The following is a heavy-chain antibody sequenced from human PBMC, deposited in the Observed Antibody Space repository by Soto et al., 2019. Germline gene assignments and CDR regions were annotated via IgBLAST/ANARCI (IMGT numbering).Heavy chain of an antibody. CDR3: VGHFHARGGGQFPH. D-gene: IGHD3-10*01. CDR2: MSRSGST. CDR1: GGSMNTNTYY. V-gene: IGHV4-39*02. J-gene: IGHJ1*01. Sequence: QLQLQESGPGLVKPSETLSLTCAVSGGSMNTNTYYLGWIRQPPGKGLEWIGSMSRSGSTHYHPSLNGRTPISLEMAKNPFSLGRRSVTAGDTAVFFRVGHFHARGGGQFPHWGPGTPVTVSS.